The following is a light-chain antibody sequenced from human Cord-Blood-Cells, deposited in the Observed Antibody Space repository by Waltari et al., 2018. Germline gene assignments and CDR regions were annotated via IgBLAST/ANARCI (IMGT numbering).Light chain of an antibody. CDR2: DVS. J-gene: IGLJ2*01. V-gene: IGLV2-11*01. CDR1: TSDVGVFNY. Sequence: QPALTQPRQVSGPPDQPFTIPYPGPTSDVGVFNYVSWYQQHPGKAPKLMIYDVSKRPSGVPDRFSGSKSGNTASLTISGLQAEDEADYYCCSYAGSYTVFGGGTKLTVL. CDR3: CSYAGSYTV.